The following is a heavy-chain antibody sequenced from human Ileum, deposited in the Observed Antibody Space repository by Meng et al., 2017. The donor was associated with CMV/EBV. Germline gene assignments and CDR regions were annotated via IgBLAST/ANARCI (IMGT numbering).Heavy chain of an antibody. D-gene: IGHD6-19*01. J-gene: IGHJ4*02. CDR2: INHSGST. V-gene: IGHV4-34*01. CDR3: ARGSQVVAGIEDHYLDY. Sequence: SETLSLTCAVYGGSFSGYYWSWIRQPPGKGLEWIGEINHSGSTNYNPSLKSRVTISVDTSKNQFSLKLSSVTAADTAVYYCARGSQVVAGIEDHYLDYWGQGSLVTVSS. CDR1: GGSFSGYY.